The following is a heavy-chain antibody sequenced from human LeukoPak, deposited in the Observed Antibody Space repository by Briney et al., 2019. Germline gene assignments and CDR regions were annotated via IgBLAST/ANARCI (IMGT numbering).Heavy chain of an antibody. CDR2: IYTSGST. Sequence: SQTLSLTCTVSGGSISSGSYYWSWIRQPAGKGLEWIGRIYTSGSTNYNPSLKSRVTISVDTSKNQFSLKLSSVTAADTAVYYCAGTPIPRGTSCPPVYWGQGTMVTVSS. J-gene: IGHJ4*02. CDR3: AGTPIPRGTSCPPVY. V-gene: IGHV4-61*02. D-gene: IGHD2-2*01. CDR1: GGSISSGSYY.